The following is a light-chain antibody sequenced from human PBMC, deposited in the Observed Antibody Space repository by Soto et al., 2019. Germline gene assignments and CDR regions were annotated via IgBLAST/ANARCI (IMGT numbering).Light chain of an antibody. Sequence: QSGLTQPASVSGSPGQSITISCTGTSSDVGGYNYVSLYQQQSGKAPRLMIHEVSNRPSGVSNRFSGSKSGNTASLTISGLQAEDEADYYCSSYTSSRAYVFGIGTKV. J-gene: IGLJ1*01. CDR3: SSYTSSRAYV. CDR2: EVS. CDR1: SSDVGGYNY. V-gene: IGLV2-14*01.